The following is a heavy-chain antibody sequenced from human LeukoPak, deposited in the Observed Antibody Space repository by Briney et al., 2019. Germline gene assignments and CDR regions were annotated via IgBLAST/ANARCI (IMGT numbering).Heavy chain of an antibody. Sequence: GGSLRLSCAASGFTFSGTWMHWVRQPPGKGLVWVARITSDGISTTYAESVKGRFTISRDNAKNTLYLQMNSLKTEDTAVYYCTTVLAYYDILTGYPHNIDYWGQGTLVTVSS. CDR2: ITSDGIST. V-gene: IGHV3-74*03. CDR1: GFTFSGTW. D-gene: IGHD3-9*01. J-gene: IGHJ4*02. CDR3: TTVLAYYDILTGYPHNIDY.